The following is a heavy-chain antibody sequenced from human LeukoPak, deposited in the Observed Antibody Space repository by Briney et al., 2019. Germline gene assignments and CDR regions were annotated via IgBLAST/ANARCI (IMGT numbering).Heavy chain of an antibody. CDR1: GYTFTNYA. J-gene: IGHJ3*01. V-gene: IGHV7-4-1*02. CDR3: ARAFQSLGGLSLPDY. D-gene: IGHD3-16*02. CDR2: IHPSTGNP. Sequence: ASVKVSCKASGYTFTNYAMNWVRQAPGQGLEWMGWIHPSTGNPTYAQGFTGRFVFSLDTSVSTTFLQISSLKAEDTAVYFCARAFQSLGGLSLPDYWGQGTMVTVSS.